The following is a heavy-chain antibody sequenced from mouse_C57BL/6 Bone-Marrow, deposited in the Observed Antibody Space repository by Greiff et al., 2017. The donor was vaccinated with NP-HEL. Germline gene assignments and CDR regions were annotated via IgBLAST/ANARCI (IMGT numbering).Heavy chain of an antibody. J-gene: IGHJ1*03. D-gene: IGHD2-4*01. V-gene: IGHV1-52*01. CDR1: GYTFTSYW. Sequence: QVQLQQPGAELVRPGSSVKLSCKASGYTFTSYWMHWVKQRPIQGLEWIGNIDPSDSETHYNQKFKDKATLTVDKSSSTAYMQLSSLTSEDSAVYYCARWGSTMITRYWYFDVWGTGTTVTVSS. CDR2: IDPSDSET. CDR3: ARWGSTMITRYWYFDV.